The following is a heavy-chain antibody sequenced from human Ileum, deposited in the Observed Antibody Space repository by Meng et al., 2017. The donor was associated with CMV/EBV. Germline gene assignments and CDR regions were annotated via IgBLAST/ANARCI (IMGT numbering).Heavy chain of an antibody. CDR3: ASELGTYYFGSGSYYIRDY. CDR2: IFVDGNT. J-gene: IGHJ4*02. V-gene: IGHV3-53*01. CDR1: GFTVSSVY. D-gene: IGHD3-10*01. Sequence: GGSLRLSCAASGFTVSSVYMTWVRQAPGKGLEYISVIFVDGNTHYADSVKGRFTISRDNSKNTLYLQMNSLRAEDTAVYYCASELGTYYFGSGSYYIRDYWGQGTLVTVSS.